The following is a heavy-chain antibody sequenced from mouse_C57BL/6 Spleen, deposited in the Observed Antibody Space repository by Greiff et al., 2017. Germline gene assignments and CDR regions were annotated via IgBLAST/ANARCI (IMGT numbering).Heavy chain of an antibody. D-gene: IGHD1-1*01. J-gene: IGHJ1*03. CDR2: IDPEDGDT. CDR1: GFNINDYY. Sequence: EVQLQQSGAELVKPGASVKLSCTASGFNINDYYMHWVKQRTEQGLEWIGRIDPEDGDTKYAPKFQGKATITADTSSNTAYLQLSSLTSEDTAVYYCARPSYGSSGGYFDVWGTGTTVTVSS. V-gene: IGHV14-2*01. CDR3: ARPSYGSSGGYFDV.